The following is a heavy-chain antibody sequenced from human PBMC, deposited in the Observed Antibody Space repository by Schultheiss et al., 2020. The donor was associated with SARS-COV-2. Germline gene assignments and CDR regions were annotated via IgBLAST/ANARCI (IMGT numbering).Heavy chain of an antibody. CDR3: ARERGYSSGWLDEVDAFDI. CDR1: GGFIINNQ. Sequence: SETLSLTCTVSGGFIINNQWSWIRQPPGKGLEWIGFIHYSGNTNYNPSLKSRVTMSVDMSRNQFSLRLSSVTAADTAVYYCARERGYSSGWLDEVDAFDIWGQGTMVTVSS. V-gene: IGHV4-59*01. J-gene: IGHJ3*02. CDR2: IHYSGNT. D-gene: IGHD6-19*01.